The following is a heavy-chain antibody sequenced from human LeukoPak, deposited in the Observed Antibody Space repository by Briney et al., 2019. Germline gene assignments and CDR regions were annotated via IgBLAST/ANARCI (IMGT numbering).Heavy chain of an antibody. V-gene: IGHV3-30-3*01. J-gene: IGHJ4*02. D-gene: IGHD6-19*01. CDR2: ISYGGSNK. CDR3: ARDNKQYSSGWSYYFDY. CDR1: GFTFSSYA. Sequence: GRSLRLSCAASGFTFSSYAMHWVRQAPGRGLEWVAVISYGGSNKYYADSVKGRFTISRDNSKNTLYLQMNSLRAEDTAVYYCARDNKQYSSGWSYYFDYWGQGTLVTVSS.